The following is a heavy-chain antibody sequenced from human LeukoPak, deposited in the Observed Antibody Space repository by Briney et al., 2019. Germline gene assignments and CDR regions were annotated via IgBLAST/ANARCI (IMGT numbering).Heavy chain of an antibody. D-gene: IGHD3-10*01. CDR1: GYTFTSYG. J-gene: IGHJ4*02. V-gene: IGHV1-18*01. Sequence: GAPVGVSCKPSGYTFTSYGISWVRQAPAHGLGRRGCSSAYTGKTNYPHKPQRRVTITTDTSTSTGYMELRSLRSDDTAVYYCASGGSGSYLDYWGQGTLVTVSS. CDR2: SSAYTGKT. CDR3: ASGGSGSYLDY.